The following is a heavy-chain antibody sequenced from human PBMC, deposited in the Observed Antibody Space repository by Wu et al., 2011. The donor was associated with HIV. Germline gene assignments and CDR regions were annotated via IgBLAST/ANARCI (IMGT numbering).Heavy chain of an antibody. Sequence: QVQLVQSGAEVKKPGASVKVSCKASGYTFTGHYMYWVRQAPGQGLEWMGWINPNNGGTNYAQKFQGRVTMTRDTSISTAYMELSRLRSDDTAVYYCARGPYYYDSSGYQDAFDIWGQGTMVTVSS. CDR2: INPNNGGT. D-gene: IGHD3-22*01. J-gene: IGHJ3*02. CDR1: GYTFTGHY. CDR3: ARGPYYYDSSGYQDAFDI. V-gene: IGHV1-2*02.